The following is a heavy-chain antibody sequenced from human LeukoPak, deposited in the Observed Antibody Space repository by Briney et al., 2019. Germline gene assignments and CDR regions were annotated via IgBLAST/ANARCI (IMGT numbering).Heavy chain of an antibody. V-gene: IGHV3-11*03. Sequence: GGSLRLSCAASGITFSDYYMSWIRQAPGKGLEWVSYISSSSSYTNYADSVKGRFTISRDNAKNSVYLRMNSLRAEDTAVYYCASLTASGDVWGQGTTVTVSS. CDR1: GITFSDYY. J-gene: IGHJ6*02. D-gene: IGHD3-10*01. CDR2: ISSSSSYT. CDR3: ASLTASGDV.